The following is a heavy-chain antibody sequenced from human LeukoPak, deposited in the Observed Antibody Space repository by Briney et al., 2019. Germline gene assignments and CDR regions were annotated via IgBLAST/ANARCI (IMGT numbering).Heavy chain of an antibody. V-gene: IGHV4-59*01. J-gene: IGHJ3*02. CDR3: ALHIAAAGTRAFDI. CDR2: IYNSGNT. Sequence: SETLSLTCTVSGGSISSYFWSWIRQPPGKGLEWIGYIYNSGNTNYNPSLKSRVTISVDTSKNQFSLKLSSVTAADTALYYCALHIAAAGTRAFDIWGQGTMVTVSS. CDR1: GGSISSYF. D-gene: IGHD6-13*01.